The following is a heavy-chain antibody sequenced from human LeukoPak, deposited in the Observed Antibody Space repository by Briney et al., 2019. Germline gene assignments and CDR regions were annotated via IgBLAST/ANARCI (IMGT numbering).Heavy chain of an antibody. D-gene: IGHD5-24*01. CDR3: ARGGRLEMARIDY. V-gene: IGHV4-59*01. Sequence: SETLSLTCTVSGGSISSYYWSWIRQPPGKVLEWIGYIYYSGSTNYNPSLKSRVTISVDTSKNQFSLKLSSVTAADTAVYYCARGGRLEMARIDYWGQGTLVTVSS. CDR1: GGSISSYY. J-gene: IGHJ4*02. CDR2: IYYSGST.